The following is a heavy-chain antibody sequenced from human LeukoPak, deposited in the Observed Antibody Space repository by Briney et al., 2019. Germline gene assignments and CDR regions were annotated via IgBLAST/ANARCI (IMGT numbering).Heavy chain of an antibody. D-gene: IGHD3-3*01. CDR2: ISSNGGST. CDR3: ARGYDFWSGYWSHSDY. J-gene: IGHJ4*02. Sequence: PGGSLRLSCAASGFTFSSYAMHWVRQAPGKGLEYVSGISSNGGSTYYANSVKGRFTSSRDNSKSTLYLQMGSLRAEDMAVYYCARGYDFWSGYWSHSDYWGQGTLVTVSS. CDR1: GFTFSSYA. V-gene: IGHV3-64*01.